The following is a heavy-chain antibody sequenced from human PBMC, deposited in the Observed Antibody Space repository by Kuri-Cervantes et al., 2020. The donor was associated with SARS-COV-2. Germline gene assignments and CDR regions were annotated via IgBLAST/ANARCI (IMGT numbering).Heavy chain of an antibody. CDR3: AKDAGSGTYPLGWYGMDV. Sequence: GESLKISCAASGFTFSSYSMNWVRQAPGKGLEWVSSISSSSSYIYYADSVKGRFTISRDNAKNSLYLQMNSLRAEDTASYYCAKDAGSGTYPLGWYGMDVWGQGTTVTVSS. D-gene: IGHD3-10*01. J-gene: IGHJ6*02. CDR1: GFTFSSYS. V-gene: IGHV3-21*04. CDR2: ISSSSSYI.